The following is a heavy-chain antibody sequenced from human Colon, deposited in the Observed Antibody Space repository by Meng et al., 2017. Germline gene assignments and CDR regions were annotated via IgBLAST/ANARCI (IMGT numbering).Heavy chain of an antibody. CDR2: INHTGST. CDR1: GGSFSGYS. V-gene: IGHV4-34*01. J-gene: IGHJ5*02. CDR3: ARGRYSGYLP. D-gene: IGHD5-12*01. Sequence: QVEQQEWGAGLLQPSETLSLTCAVFGGSFSGYSWSWIRQPPGKGLEWIGEINHTGSTNYNPSLKSRVTISVDTSKNQFSLKLSSVTAADTAVYYCARGRYSGYLPWGQGTLVTVSS.